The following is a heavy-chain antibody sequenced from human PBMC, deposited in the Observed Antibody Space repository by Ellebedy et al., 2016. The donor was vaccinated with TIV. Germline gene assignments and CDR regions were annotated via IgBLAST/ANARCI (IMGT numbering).Heavy chain of an antibody. CDR3: ARVEITMVRGVKTAP. D-gene: IGHD3-10*01. CDR1: GGSVSSGSYY. J-gene: IGHJ5*02. CDR2: IYYSGST. Sequence: SETLSLTXTVSGGSVSSGSYYWSWIRQPPGKGLEWIGYIYYSGSTNYNPSLKSRVTISVDTSKNQFSLKLSSVTAADTAVYYCARVEITMVRGVKTAPWGQGTLVTVSS. V-gene: IGHV4-61*01.